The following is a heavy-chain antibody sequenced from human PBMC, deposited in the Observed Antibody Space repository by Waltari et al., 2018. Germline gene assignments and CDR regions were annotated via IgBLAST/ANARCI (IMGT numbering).Heavy chain of an antibody. J-gene: IGHJ6*03. D-gene: IGHD6-6*01. CDR1: GFTFSSYA. Sequence: EVQLLESGGGLVQPGGSLRLSCAASGFTFSSYAMSWVRPAPGKGLEWVSVIYSGGSTYYADSVKGRFTISRDNSKNTLYLQMNSLRAEDTAVYYCAKSYSSSSSYYYYYMDVWGKGTTVTVSS. CDR3: AKSYSSSSSYYYYYMDV. CDR2: IYSGGST. V-gene: IGHV3-23*03.